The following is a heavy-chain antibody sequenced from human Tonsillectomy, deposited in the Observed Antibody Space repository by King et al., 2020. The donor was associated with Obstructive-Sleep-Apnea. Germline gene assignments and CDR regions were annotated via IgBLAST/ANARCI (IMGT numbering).Heavy chain of an antibody. D-gene: IGHD2-21*02. Sequence: QVQLQESSPGLVRPSETLSLTCTVSGYSISSGYYWGWIRQPPGKGLEWIGNIYHSESTYYNPSLESRVTISLDTSKNQFSLNLNSVTAADTAVYYCVRSSGVTASYGMDVWGQGTTVTVSS. V-gene: IGHV4-38-2*02. CDR1: GYSISSGYY. J-gene: IGHJ6*02. CDR3: VRSSGVTASYGMDV. CDR2: IYHSEST.